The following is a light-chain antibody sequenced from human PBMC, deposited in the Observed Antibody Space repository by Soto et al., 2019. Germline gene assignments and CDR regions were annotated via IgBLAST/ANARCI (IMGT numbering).Light chain of an antibody. CDR1: QSVSSSY. J-gene: IGKJ5*01. V-gene: IGKV3-20*01. Sequence: EIVLTQSPGTLSLSPGERATLYCRASQSVSSSYLAWYQQKPGQAPRLLIYGASSRATGIPDRFSGSGSGTDFTLTISRLEPEDFAVYYCQQYNEWPPFTFGQGTRLEIK. CDR2: GAS. CDR3: QQYNEWPPFT.